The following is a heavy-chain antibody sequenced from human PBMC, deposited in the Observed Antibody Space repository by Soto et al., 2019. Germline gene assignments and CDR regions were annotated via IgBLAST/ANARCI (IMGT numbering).Heavy chain of an antibody. J-gene: IGHJ3*02. CDR2: IYYSGST. CDR1: GGSVSSGSYY. Sequence: QVQLQESGPGLVKPSETLSLTCTVSGGSVSSGSYYWSWIRQPPGKGLEWIGYIYYSGSTNYNPSLKSRVTISVDTSKNQFSLKLSSVTAVDTAVYYCARGVRRITMIVVALHAFDIWGQGTMVTVSS. V-gene: IGHV4-61*01. D-gene: IGHD3-22*01. CDR3: ARGVRRITMIVVALHAFDI.